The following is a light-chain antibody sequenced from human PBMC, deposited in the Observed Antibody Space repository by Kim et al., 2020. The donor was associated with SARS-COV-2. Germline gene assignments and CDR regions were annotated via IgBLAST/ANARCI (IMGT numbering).Light chain of an antibody. CDR2: GAS. Sequence: VSPGERATLSCGASQSVGSDLAWYQRRPGQAPRLLIYGASTRATGVPARFSGSGSGTEFTLTISSPQSEDFAVYYCQQYNRWPPYIFGQGTKLEI. V-gene: IGKV3-15*01. CDR1: QSVGSD. J-gene: IGKJ2*01. CDR3: QQYNRWPPYI.